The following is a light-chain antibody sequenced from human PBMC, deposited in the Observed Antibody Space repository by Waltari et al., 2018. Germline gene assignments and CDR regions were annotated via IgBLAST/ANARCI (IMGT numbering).Light chain of an antibody. CDR3: QQYYSRHSYT. J-gene: IGKJ2*01. CDR2: WAS. V-gene: IGKV4-1*01. Sequence: DFVMTQSPDSLAVSLGERATINCKSSQSLLYTSNYKNYLAWYQQKPGQPPKLLIYWASTRESGVHDRFSGSGSGTDFTLTISSLQAEDVAVYYCQQYYSRHSYTFGQGTKLEIK. CDR1: QSLLYTSNYKNY.